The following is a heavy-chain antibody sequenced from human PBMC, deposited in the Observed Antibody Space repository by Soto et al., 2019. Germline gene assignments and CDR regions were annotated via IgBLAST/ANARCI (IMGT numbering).Heavy chain of an antibody. CDR3: ARRGGVGTTVTTGYYYYGMDV. V-gene: IGHV3-74*01. Sequence: GGSLRLSCAASGFTFSSYWMHWVRQAPGKGLVWVSRINSDGSSTSYADSVKGRFTISRDNAKNTLYLQMNSLRAEDTAVYYCARRGGVGTTVTTGYYYYGMDVWGQGTTVTVSS. J-gene: IGHJ6*02. D-gene: IGHD4-4*01. CDR1: GFTFSSYW. CDR2: INSDGSST.